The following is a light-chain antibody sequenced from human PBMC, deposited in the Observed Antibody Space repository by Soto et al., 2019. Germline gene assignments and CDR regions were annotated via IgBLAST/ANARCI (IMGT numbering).Light chain of an antibody. Sequence: DIEMTQYPASLSASVGDRVSISCRASQNINTYLNCYQQKPGRAPKLLIYGSTSLQSEVPSRFSGSGFGADFTLNIAGLQPEDFATYYGQQSFSTFLTFGQGTNLEIK. CDR1: QNINTY. V-gene: IGKV1-39*01. J-gene: IGKJ2*01. CDR2: GST. CDR3: QQSFSTFLT.